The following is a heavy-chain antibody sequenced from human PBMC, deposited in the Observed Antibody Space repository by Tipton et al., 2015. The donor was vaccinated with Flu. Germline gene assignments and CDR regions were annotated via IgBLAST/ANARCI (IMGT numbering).Heavy chain of an antibody. J-gene: IGHJ3*01. D-gene: IGHD1-1*01. CDR1: GYTFTSYN. CDR3: ARDKGGGTYTFDV. Sequence: QLVQSGAEVKKPGASVKVSCKASGYTFTSYNMHWVRQAPGQGLEWMGIIYPAGGGISYAQKFRGRVIMTRDRSTGTVHMELSSLKSDDTAMYYCARDKGGGTYTFDVWGQGTMVTVSS. CDR2: IYPAGGGI. V-gene: IGHV1-46*01.